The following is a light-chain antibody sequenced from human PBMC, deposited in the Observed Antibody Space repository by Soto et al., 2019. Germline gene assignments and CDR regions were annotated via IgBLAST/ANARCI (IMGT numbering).Light chain of an antibody. CDR3: QQSYSTPYT. CDR2: TAS. J-gene: IGKJ2*01. CDR1: QTISIY. V-gene: IGKV1-39*01. Sequence: DIQMTQSPSSLSASVGDRVTITCRASQTISIYLNWYQQKPGKAPKLVIYTASTLQSGVPSRFSGSGSGTDFTLTISSLQPEDFATYYCQQSYSTPYTFGQGTKLEIK.